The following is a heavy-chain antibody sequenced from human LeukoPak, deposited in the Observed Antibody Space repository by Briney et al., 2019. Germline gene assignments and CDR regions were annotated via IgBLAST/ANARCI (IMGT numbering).Heavy chain of an antibody. CDR1: GITLNTNA. V-gene: IGHV3-23*01. Sequence: GGSLRLSCAASGITLNTNAMSWVRQAPGKGLEWVSCISGSGGTTYYSYSVKGRFTIPKDNSKNTLYLQVNSLTAEDTAVYHCARGLGSSCYSAADYWGQGTLVTVSS. CDR3: ARGLGSSCYSAADY. D-gene: IGHD2-15*01. CDR2: ISGSGGTT. J-gene: IGHJ4*02.